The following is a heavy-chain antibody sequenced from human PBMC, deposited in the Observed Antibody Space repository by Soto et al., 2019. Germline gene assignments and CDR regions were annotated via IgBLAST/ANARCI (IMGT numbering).Heavy chain of an antibody. CDR3: ANSLELRGPVDY. D-gene: IGHD1-7*01. J-gene: IGHJ4*02. CDR1: GFTFSSYA. V-gene: IGHV3-23*01. Sequence: PVGSLRLSCAASGFTFSSYAMSWVRQAPGKGLEWVSAISGSGGSTYYADSVKGRFTISRDNSKNTLYLQMNSLRAEDTAVYYCANSLELRGPVDYWGQGTLVTVSS. CDR2: ISGSGGST.